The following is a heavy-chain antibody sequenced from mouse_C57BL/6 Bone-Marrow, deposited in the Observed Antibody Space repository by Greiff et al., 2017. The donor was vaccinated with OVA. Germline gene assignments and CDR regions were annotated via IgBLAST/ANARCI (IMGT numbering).Heavy chain of an antibody. CDR1: GFTFSSYA. J-gene: IGHJ4*01. CDR2: ISSGGDYI. Sequence: EVKLQESGEGLVKPGGSLKLSCAASGFTFSSYAMSWVRQTPEKRLEWVAYISSGGDYIYYADTVKGRFTISRDNARNTLYLQMSSLKSEDTAMYYCTSGGKLITTVEGSYWGQGTSVTVSS. D-gene: IGHD1-1*01. V-gene: IGHV5-9-1*02. CDR3: TSGGKLITTVEGSY.